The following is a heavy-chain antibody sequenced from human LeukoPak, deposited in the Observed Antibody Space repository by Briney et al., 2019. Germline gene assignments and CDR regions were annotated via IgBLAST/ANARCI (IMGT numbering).Heavy chain of an antibody. Sequence: GGSLRLSCAASGFTFSSYGMHWVRQAPGKGLEWVAVISYDGSNKYYADSVKGRFTIPRDNSKNTLYLQMNSLRAEDTAVYYCAKGDSSSWYTYYYYGMDVWGKGTTVTVSS. D-gene: IGHD6-13*01. CDR2: ISYDGSNK. CDR1: GFTFSSYG. V-gene: IGHV3-30*18. CDR3: AKGDSSSWYTYYYYGMDV. J-gene: IGHJ6*04.